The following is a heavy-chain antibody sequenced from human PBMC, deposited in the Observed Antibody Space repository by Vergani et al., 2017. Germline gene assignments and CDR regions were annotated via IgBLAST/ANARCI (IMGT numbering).Heavy chain of an antibody. Sequence: EVQLVQSGAEVKKPGESLKISCKGSGYSFTSYWIGWVRQMPGKGLEWMGIIYPGDSDTRYSPSFQGQVTISAEKSISTAYLQWSSLKASDTAMYYCARHRPPNVDDILTGYYKNYYYGMDVWGQGTTVTVSS. D-gene: IGHD3-9*01. CDR2: IYPGDSDT. CDR1: GYSFTSYW. CDR3: ARHRPPNVDDILTGYYKNYYYGMDV. V-gene: IGHV5-51*01. J-gene: IGHJ6*02.